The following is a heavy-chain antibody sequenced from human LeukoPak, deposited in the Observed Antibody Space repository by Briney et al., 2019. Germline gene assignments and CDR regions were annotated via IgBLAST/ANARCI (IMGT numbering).Heavy chain of an antibody. Sequence: SETLSLTCTVSGYSISSGGYYWSWIRQHPGKGLEWIGYIYYSGSTYYNPSLKSRVTISVDTSKNQFSLKLSSVTAADTAVYYCARGPPYGGPVYWGQGTLVTVSS. V-gene: IGHV4-31*03. CDR1: GYSISSGGYY. J-gene: IGHJ4*02. D-gene: IGHD4-23*01. CDR2: IYYSGST. CDR3: ARGPPYGGPVY.